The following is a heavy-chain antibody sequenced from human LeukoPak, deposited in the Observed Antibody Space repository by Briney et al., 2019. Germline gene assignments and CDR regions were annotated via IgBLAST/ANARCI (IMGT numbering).Heavy chain of an antibody. CDR3: AKTYYDILTGYYNYYYGMDV. V-gene: IGHV3-30*18. CDR2: ISYDGSNK. J-gene: IGHJ6*02. Sequence: GGSLRLSCAASGFTFSSYGMHWVRQAPGKGLEWVAVISYDGSNKYYADSVKGRFTISRDNSKNTLYLQMNSLRAEDTAVYYCAKTYYDILTGYYNYYYGMDVWGQGTTVAVSS. D-gene: IGHD3-9*01. CDR1: GFTFSSYG.